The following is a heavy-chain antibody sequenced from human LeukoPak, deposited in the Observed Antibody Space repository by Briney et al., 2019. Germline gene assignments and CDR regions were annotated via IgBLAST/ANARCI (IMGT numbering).Heavy chain of an antibody. CDR2: INPNSGGT. CDR3: ARDPNYDFWSGYYPLDY. CDR1: GYTFTGYY. V-gene: IGHV1-2*02. D-gene: IGHD3-3*01. J-gene: IGHJ4*02. Sequence: VASVKVSCKASGYTFTGYYIHWVRQAPGQGLEWMGWINPNSGGTNYAQKFQGRVTMTRDTSISTAYMELSRLRSDDTAVYYCARDPNYDFWSGYYPLDYWGQGTLVTVSS.